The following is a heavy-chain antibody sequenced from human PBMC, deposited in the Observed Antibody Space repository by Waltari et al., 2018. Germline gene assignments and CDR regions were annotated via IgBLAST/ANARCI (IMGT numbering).Heavy chain of an antibody. CDR1: GGSISSGSYY. CDR3: ASYESDGFWDY. CDR2: IYTSGST. Sequence: QVQLQESGPGLVKPSQTLSLTCTVSGGSISSGSYYWRWIRQPAGKGLEWIWRIYTSGSTNYNPSLKSRVTISVDTSKNQFSLKLSSVTAADTAVYYCASYESDGFWDYWGQGTLVTVSS. D-gene: IGHD3-22*01. J-gene: IGHJ4*02. V-gene: IGHV4-61*02.